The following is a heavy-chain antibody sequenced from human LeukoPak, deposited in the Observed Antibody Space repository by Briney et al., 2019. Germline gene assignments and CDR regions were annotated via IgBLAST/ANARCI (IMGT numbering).Heavy chain of an antibody. CDR2: IYYSGST. J-gene: IGHJ5*02. Sequence: SETLSLTCAVYGGSFSDYYWSWIRQPPGKVLEWIGYIYYSGSTNYNPSLKSRVTISVDTSKNQFSLKLSSVTAADTAVYYCARERITMVRGVNNWFDPWGQGTLVTVSS. CDR1: GGSFSDYY. V-gene: IGHV4-59*01. CDR3: ARERITMVRGVNNWFDP. D-gene: IGHD3-10*01.